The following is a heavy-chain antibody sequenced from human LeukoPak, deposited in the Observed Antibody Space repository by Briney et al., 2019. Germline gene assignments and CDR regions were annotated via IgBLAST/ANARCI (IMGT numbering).Heavy chain of an antibody. D-gene: IGHD3-22*01. CDR1: GGSISSGGYS. CDR2: IYHSGST. Sequence: SETLSLTCAVSGGSISSGGYSWSWIRQPPGKGLEWIGYIYHSGSTYYNPSLKSRVTISVDRSKNQFSLKLSSVTAADTAVYYCDRGDYDSSESFWFDPWGQGTLVTVSS. V-gene: IGHV4-30-2*01. J-gene: IGHJ5*02. CDR3: DRGDYDSSESFWFDP.